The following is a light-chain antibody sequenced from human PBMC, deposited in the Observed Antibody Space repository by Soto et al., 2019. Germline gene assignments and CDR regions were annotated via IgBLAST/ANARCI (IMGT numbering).Light chain of an antibody. J-gene: IGLJ1*01. Sequence: QSALTQPASVSGSPGQSITISCTGTSSDVGDNNYVSWYQQHPGKAPKLMIYDVTHRPSGISDRFSGSKSGNTASLSISGLQAEYEADYHCSSYTSGITLYVFGTATKLTVL. V-gene: IGLV2-14*01. CDR1: SSDVGDNNY. CDR3: SSYTSGITLYV. CDR2: DVT.